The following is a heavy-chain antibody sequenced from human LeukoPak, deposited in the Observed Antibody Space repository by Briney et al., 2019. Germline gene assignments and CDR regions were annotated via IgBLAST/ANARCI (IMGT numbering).Heavy chain of an antibody. CDR3: AREGAMTTVTTGEFDY. D-gene: IGHD4-17*01. Sequence: PSQTLSLTCAVSGGSISSGGYSWSWIRQPPGKGLEWIGYIYHSGSTYYNPSLKSRVTISVDRSKNQFSLKLSSVTAADTAVYYCAREGAMTTVTTGEFDYWGQGTLVTVSS. CDR2: IYHSGST. J-gene: IGHJ4*02. CDR1: GGSISSGGYS. V-gene: IGHV4-30-2*01.